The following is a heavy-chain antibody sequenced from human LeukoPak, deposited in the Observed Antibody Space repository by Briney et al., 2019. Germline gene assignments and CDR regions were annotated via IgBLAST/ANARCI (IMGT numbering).Heavy chain of an antibody. CDR2: IHPDGTAQ. CDR1: GFTFSSYW. V-gene: IGHV3-7*01. CDR3: AAGGSIGGFFPN. Sequence: PGGSLRLSCAASGFTFSSYWMSWVRQAPGKGLEWVANIHPDGTAQFYVDSVKGRFIISRDNAKNSLFLQMNSLRDEDMAVYYCAAGGSIGGFFPNWGQGTLVTVSS. D-gene: IGHD3-3*01. J-gene: IGHJ1*01.